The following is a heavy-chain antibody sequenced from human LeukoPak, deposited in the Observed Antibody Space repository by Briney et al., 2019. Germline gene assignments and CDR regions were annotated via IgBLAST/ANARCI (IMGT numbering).Heavy chain of an antibody. CDR3: ARVARPWGISVAGTFDS. CDR2: ISYDGSNK. CDR1: GFTFSSYA. V-gene: IGHV3-30*04. J-gene: IGHJ4*02. D-gene: IGHD6-19*01. Sequence: GGSLRLSCAASGFTFSSYAMHWVRQAPGKGLEWVAIISYDGSNKYYADSVKGRFTTSTDNPQNSLYLQMNSLRAEDTAVYYCARVARPWGISVAGTFDSWGQGTLVTVSS.